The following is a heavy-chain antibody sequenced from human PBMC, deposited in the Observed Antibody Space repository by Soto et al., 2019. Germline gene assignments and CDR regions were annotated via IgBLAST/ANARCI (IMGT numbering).Heavy chain of an antibody. J-gene: IGHJ4*02. Sequence: PGGSLRLSCAASGFTFSTYGMHWVRQAPGKGLEWEAVISYDSSNKYYADSVKGRFTISRDNAKNSLYLQMNSLRDEDTAVYYCARGLYYYDSSGYWGYWGQGTLVTVSS. V-gene: IGHV3-30*03. CDR1: GFTFSTYG. CDR3: ARGLYYYDSSGYWGY. D-gene: IGHD3-22*01. CDR2: ISYDSSNK.